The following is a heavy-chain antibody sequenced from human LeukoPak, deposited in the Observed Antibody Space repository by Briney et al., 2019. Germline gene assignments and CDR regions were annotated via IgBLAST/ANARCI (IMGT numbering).Heavy chain of an antibody. CDR1: GFTFDDYA. D-gene: IGHD4-17*01. V-gene: IGHV3-9*01. Sequence: SGGSLRLSCAASGFTFDDYAMHWVRQAPGKGLEWVSGISWNSGSIGYADSVKGRFTISRDNAKNSLYLQMNSLRAEDTALYYCAKDRGATVTQEDAFDIRGQGTMVTVSS. J-gene: IGHJ3*02. CDR2: ISWNSGSI. CDR3: AKDRGATVTQEDAFDI.